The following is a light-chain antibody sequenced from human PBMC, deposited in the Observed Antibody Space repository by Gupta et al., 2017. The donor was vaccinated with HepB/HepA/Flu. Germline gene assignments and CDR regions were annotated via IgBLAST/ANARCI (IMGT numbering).Light chain of an antibody. Sequence: SSVLTQPPAVSVAPRQTARSNYGGDNIETRSVHWYQLKPGQAPELVVYVDSDRPSGIPEQDACSTSGDTATVTISRVGAGDEADYYCHVWDSVGDDGGVVFGGGTKLTVL. CDR3: HVWDSVGDDGGVV. V-gene: IGLV3-21*02. J-gene: IGLJ2*01. CDR2: VDS. CDR1: NIETRS.